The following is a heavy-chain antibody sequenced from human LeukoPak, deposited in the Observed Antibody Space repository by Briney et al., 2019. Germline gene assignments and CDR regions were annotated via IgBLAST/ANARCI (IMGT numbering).Heavy chain of an antibody. CDR1: GFTFSSYG. J-gene: IGHJ5*02. D-gene: IGHD2-8*02. CDR2: ISFDGNNK. V-gene: IGHV3-30*18. Sequence: GRSLRLSCAASGFTFSSYGMHWVRQAPSKGLEWVAVISFDGNNKYYVDSVKGRFTISRDNSKNRLYLQMNSLRAEDTAVYYCAKDHYDTGGTYSFDPWGQGTLVTVSS. CDR3: AKDHYDTGGTYSFDP.